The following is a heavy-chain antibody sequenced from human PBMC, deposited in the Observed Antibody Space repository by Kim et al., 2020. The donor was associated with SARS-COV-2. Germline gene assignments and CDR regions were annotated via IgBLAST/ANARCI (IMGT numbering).Heavy chain of an antibody. Sequence: SETLSLTCTVSADSISRFFWSWIRQPPGKGLEWIGYISYSGGSKYSPSLKSRVAMSVDTSKNQFSLKLTSVTAADTAVYYCAGGTVTTYADSLHYWGPGTLVTVSS. CDR2: ISYSGGS. V-gene: IGHV4-59*01. CDR1: ADSISRFF. J-gene: IGHJ1*01. D-gene: IGHD4-17*01. CDR3: AGGTVTTYADSLHY.